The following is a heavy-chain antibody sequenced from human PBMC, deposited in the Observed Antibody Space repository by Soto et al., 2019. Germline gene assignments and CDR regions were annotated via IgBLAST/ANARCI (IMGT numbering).Heavy chain of an antibody. D-gene: IGHD2-2*01. CDR1: GNTFANFG. CDR2: ISAYTDDP. CDR3: ARVIPGAEAWFDP. J-gene: IGHJ5*02. Sequence: QGQLVQSGAEVKKPGASVKVSCRASGNTFANFGVTWVRQAPGQGLEWMGWISAYTDDPNYAQKFQGRVTMTIDTSTSTAYLDLRSLTSDDTAVYYCARVIPGAEAWFDPWGQGTLVTVSS. V-gene: IGHV1-18*01.